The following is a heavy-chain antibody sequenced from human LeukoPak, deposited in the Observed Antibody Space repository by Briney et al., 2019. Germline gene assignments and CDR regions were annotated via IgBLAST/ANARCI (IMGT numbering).Heavy chain of an antibody. CDR3: ARGVPTLDYGGDDAFDI. Sequence: SETLSLTCAVYGGSFSGYYWSWIRQPPGEGLEWIGEINHSGSTNYNPSLKSRVTISVDTSKNQFSLKLSSVTAVDTAVYYCARGVPTLDYGGDDAFDIWGQGTMVTVSS. V-gene: IGHV4-34*01. J-gene: IGHJ3*02. D-gene: IGHD4/OR15-4a*01. CDR2: INHSGST. CDR1: GGSFSGYY.